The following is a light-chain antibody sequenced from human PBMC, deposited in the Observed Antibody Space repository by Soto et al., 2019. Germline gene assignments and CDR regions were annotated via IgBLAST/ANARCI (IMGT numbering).Light chain of an antibody. J-gene: IGKJ1*01. CDR3: QEYSDWPTWT. Sequence: EIVMTQSPATLSVSPGERATLSCRTSQSVSSNLAWYHQKPGQAPRLLIYGASTRATGIPARFSGSGSGTEFTLTISSLQSEDLAIYYCQEYSDWPTWTFGQGTKVDIK. CDR1: QSVSSN. V-gene: IGKV3D-15*01. CDR2: GAS.